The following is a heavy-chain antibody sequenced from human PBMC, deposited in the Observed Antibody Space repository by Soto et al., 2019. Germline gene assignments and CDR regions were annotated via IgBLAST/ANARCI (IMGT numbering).Heavy chain of an antibody. D-gene: IGHD3-10*01. V-gene: IGHV4-34*01. J-gene: IGHJ6*03. CDR1: GGSFSGYY. Sequence: SETLSLTCAVYGGSFSGYYWSWIRQPPGKGLEWIGEINHSGSTNYNPSLKSRVTISVDTSKNQFSLKLSSVTAADTAVYYCAREGGSGSYARSYYYYYMDVWGKGTTVTVSS. CDR3: AREGGSGSYARSYYYYYMDV. CDR2: INHSGST.